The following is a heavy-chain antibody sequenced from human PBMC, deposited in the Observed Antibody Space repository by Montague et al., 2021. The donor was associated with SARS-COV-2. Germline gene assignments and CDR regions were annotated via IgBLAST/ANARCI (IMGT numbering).Heavy chain of an antibody. CDR3: ARFPTSYYYDSKAAPATPDAFDI. CDR1: GGSISSSGYY. CDR2: IYYSGST. Sequence: SETPSLTCTVSGGSISSSGYYWGWIRQPPGKGLEWIGSIYYSGSTYYNPSLKSRVTISVDTSKNQFSLKLSSVAAADTAVYYCARFPTSYYYDSKAAPATPDAFDIWGQGTMVTVSS. J-gene: IGHJ3*02. V-gene: IGHV4-39*01. D-gene: IGHD3-22*01.